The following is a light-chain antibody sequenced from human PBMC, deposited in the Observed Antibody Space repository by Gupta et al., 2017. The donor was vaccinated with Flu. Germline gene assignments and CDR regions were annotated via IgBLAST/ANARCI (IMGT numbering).Light chain of an antibody. V-gene: IGLV1-40*01. CDR3: QSYDSSHYV. Sequence: QSVLTQPPSVSGAPGQRVTISCTGSSSNIGAGYDVHWYQQLPGTAPKLLIYGNSNRPSGVPDRFSGSKSGTSASRAITGLQAEDEADYYCQSYDSSHYVFGTGTKVTVL. CDR1: SSNIGAGYD. J-gene: IGLJ1*01. CDR2: GNS.